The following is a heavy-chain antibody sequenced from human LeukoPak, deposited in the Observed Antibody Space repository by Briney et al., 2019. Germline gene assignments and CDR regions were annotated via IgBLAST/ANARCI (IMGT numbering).Heavy chain of an antibody. V-gene: IGHV3-15*01. J-gene: IGHJ3*02. CDR1: GFTFSNAW. CDR2: IKSKTDGGTT. CDR3: TTDLGNPEKDDAFDI. Sequence: PGGSLRLSCAASGFTFSNAWMSWVRQAPGKGLEWVGRIKSKTDGGTTDYAAPVKGRFTISRDDSKNTLYLQMNSLKTEDTAVYYCTTDLGNPEKDDAFDIWGQGTMVTVSS. D-gene: IGHD1-1*01.